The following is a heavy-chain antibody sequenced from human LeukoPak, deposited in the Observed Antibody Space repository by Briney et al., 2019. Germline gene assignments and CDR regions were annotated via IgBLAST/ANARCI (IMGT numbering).Heavy chain of an antibody. V-gene: IGHV4-59*01. D-gene: IGHD3-22*01. CDR1: GGSISSYY. Sequence: PSETLSLTCTVSGGSISSYYWSWIRQPPGKGLEWIGYIYYSGSTNYNPSLKSRVTISVDTSKNQFSLKLSSVTAADTAVYYCARGGYDSSGYYLYYFDYWGQGTLVTVSS. CDR3: ARGGYDSSGYYLYYFDY. CDR2: IYYSGST. J-gene: IGHJ4*02.